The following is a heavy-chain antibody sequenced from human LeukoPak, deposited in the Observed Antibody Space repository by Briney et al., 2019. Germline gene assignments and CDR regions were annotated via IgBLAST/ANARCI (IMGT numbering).Heavy chain of an antibody. CDR2: IYSGGST. Sequence: PGGSLRLSCAASGFTVSSNYMSWVRQAPGKGLEWVSVIYSGGSTYYADSVKGRFTISRDNSKNTLYLQMNSLRAEDTAVYYCAREIMGASYYYDSSGYYLGYYGMDVWGQGTTVTVSS. V-gene: IGHV3-66*01. J-gene: IGHJ6*02. CDR3: AREIMGASYYYDSSGYYLGYYGMDV. CDR1: GFTVSSNY. D-gene: IGHD3-22*01.